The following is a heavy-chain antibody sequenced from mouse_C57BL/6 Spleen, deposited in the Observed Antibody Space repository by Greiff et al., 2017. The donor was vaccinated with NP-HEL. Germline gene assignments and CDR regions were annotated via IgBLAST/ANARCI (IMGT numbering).Heavy chain of an antibody. V-gene: IGHV1-54*01. CDR3: ARRGDYDYAMDY. D-gene: IGHD2-4*01. Sequence: QVQLKESGAELVRPGTSVKVSCKASGYAFTNYLIEWVKQRPGQGLEWIGVINPGSGGTNYNEKFKGKATLTADKSSSTAYMQLSSLTSEDSAVYFCARRGDYDYAMDYWGQGTSVTVSS. J-gene: IGHJ4*01. CDR2: INPGSGGT. CDR1: GYAFTNYL.